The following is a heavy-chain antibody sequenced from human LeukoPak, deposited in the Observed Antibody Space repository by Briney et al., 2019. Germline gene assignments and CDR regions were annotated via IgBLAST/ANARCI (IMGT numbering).Heavy chain of an antibody. V-gene: IGHV1-18*01. Sequence: ASVKVSCKASGYTFTSYGISWVSEAPGQGLEWMGWISAYNGNTHYAQKLQGRVTMTTDTSTSTAYMELRSLRSDDTAVYYCARGGRQPYSSSWYYFDYWGQGTLVTVSS. J-gene: IGHJ4*02. CDR3: ARGGRQPYSSSWYYFDY. CDR1: GYTFTSYG. CDR2: ISAYNGNT. D-gene: IGHD6-13*01.